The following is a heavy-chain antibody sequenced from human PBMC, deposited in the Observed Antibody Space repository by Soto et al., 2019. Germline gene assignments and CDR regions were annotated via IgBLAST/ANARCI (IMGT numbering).Heavy chain of an antibody. CDR3: ARDRAGYSSGWYYGMDF. Sequence: QVQLVQSGAAVKKPGSSVKVSCKASGGTFSSYAISWVRQAPGQGLEWMGGIIPICGTANYAQKFQGTVTITADESTSTAYMELSSLRSEDTAVYYCARDRAGYSSGWYYGMDFWGQGTTVTVCS. CDR2: IIPICGTA. V-gene: IGHV1-69*01. J-gene: IGHJ6*02. CDR1: GGTFSSYA. D-gene: IGHD6-19*01.